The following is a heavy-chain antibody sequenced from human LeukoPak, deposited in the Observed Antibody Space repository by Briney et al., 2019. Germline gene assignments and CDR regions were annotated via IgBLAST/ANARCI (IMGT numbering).Heavy chain of an antibody. CDR2: ISHSGAT. Sequence: SETLSLTCAVYGGSFSGYNWNWIRQPPGKGLEWIGEISHSGATNCNPALKSRVTMSVDTSKNQFSLKLSSVTAADTAVYYCARGGGTYYDFWSGEFDYWGQGTLVTVSS. V-gene: IGHV4-34*01. D-gene: IGHD3-3*01. J-gene: IGHJ4*02. CDR3: ARGGGTYYDFWSGEFDY. CDR1: GGSFSGYN.